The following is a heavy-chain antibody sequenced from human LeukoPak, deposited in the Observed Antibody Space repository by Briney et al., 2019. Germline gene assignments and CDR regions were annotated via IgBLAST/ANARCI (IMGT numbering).Heavy chain of an antibody. CDR2: ISGSGGST. Sequence: GGSLRLSCAASGFTFSSYAMSWVRQAPGKGLEWVSAISGSGGSTYYADSVKGRFTISRDNSKNTLYLQMNSLRAEDTAVYYCAKGSIAAPRPDYYFDYWGQGTLVTVSS. D-gene: IGHD6-6*01. CDR3: AKGSIAAPRPDYYFDY. J-gene: IGHJ4*02. CDR1: GFTFSSYA. V-gene: IGHV3-23*01.